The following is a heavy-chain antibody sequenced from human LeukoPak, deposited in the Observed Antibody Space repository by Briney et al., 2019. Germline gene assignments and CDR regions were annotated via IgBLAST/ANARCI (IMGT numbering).Heavy chain of an antibody. Sequence: GGSLRLSCAASGFTFSDAWMSWVRQAPGKGLEWVGRIKRKIDGGGTADYAAPVKGRFTISRDDSKNTLFLQMNSLETEDTGVYYCTDDLHYFASDWGQGTLVTASS. J-gene: IGHJ4*02. CDR3: TDDLHYFASD. D-gene: IGHD3-10*01. V-gene: IGHV3-15*01. CDR2: IKRKIDGGGTA. CDR1: GFTFSDAW.